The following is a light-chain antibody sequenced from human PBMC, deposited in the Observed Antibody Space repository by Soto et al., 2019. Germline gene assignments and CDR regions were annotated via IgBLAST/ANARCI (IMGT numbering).Light chain of an antibody. CDR1: QSISSRY. CDR2: GAS. J-gene: IGKJ2*01. Sequence: ESMLTQSPGTLSLSPGERATLSCRASQSISSRYLTWYQHKPGQAPRLLIYGASIRPTGIPDRFSGSGSGTDFTLTISRLEPEDFAVYYCQQFRSSPPAFTFGQGTKLEI. V-gene: IGKV3-20*01. CDR3: QQFRSSPPAFT.